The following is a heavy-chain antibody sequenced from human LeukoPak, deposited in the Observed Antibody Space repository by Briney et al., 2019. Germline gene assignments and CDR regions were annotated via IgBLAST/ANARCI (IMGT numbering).Heavy chain of an antibody. V-gene: IGHV3-48*04. CDR3: ARVRGGVTYGQADI. CDR2: ISSSSTI. Sequence: GSLRLSCAASGFSFSNYGMSWVRQAPGKGLEWVSYISSSSTIYYADSVKGRLTISRDNAKNSLYLQMHSLRAEDTAIYYCARVRGGVTYGQADIWGQGTLVTVSS. CDR1: GFSFSNYG. D-gene: IGHD3-10*01. J-gene: IGHJ4*02.